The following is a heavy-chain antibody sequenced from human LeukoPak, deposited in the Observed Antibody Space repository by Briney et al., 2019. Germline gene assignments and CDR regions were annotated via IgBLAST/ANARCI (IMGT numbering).Heavy chain of an antibody. CDR1: GGSISSYY. CDR2: IYYSGST. J-gene: IGHJ4*02. V-gene: IGHV4-59*01. D-gene: IGHD1-26*01. CDR3: ARVRVGATTYNYFDY. Sequence: SETLSLTCTVSGGSISSYYWSWIRQPPGKGLEWIGYIYYSGSTNYNPSLKSRVTISVDTSKNQFSLKVSSVTAADAAVYYCARVRVGATTYNYFDYWGQGTLVTVSS.